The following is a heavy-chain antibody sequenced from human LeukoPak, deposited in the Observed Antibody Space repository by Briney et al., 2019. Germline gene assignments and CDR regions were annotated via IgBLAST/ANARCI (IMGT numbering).Heavy chain of an antibody. J-gene: IGHJ4*02. CDR1: GFTFSSYG. CDR2: TSGSGGST. D-gene: IGHD5-24*01. Sequence: GGTLRLSCAASGFTFSSYGMSWVRQAPGKGLEWVSATSGSGGSTYYADSVKGRFTISRDNAKNSLYLQMNSLRAEDTAVYYCARTKEMASISYFDSWGQGTLVTVSS. V-gene: IGHV3-23*01. CDR3: ARTKEMASISYFDS.